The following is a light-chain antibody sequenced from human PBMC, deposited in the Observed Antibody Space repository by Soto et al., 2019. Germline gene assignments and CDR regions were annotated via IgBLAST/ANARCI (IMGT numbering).Light chain of an antibody. CDR2: DAS. V-gene: IGKV3-15*01. J-gene: IGKJ5*01. CDR1: QSVSSN. CDR3: QQYDNSPIT. Sequence: EIVMTQSPATMSVSPGERATLSCRASQSVSSNLAWYQQKPGQAPRLLIFDASTRATGIPARFSGSGSGTEFTLTISGLQSEEWAVDDCQQYDNSPITVGQGTRLEIK.